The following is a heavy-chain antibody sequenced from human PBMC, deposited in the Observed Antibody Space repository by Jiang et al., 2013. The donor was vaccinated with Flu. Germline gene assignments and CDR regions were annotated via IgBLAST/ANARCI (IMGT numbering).Heavy chain of an antibody. CDR3: AKDISSWSRGDWFDP. CDR1: GGSISGSY. J-gene: IGHJ5*02. V-gene: IGHV4-4*07. CDR2: IYSSGTT. Sequence: GLVKPLETLSLTCTVSGGSISGSYWSWIRQSAGKGLEWIGRIYSSGTTNYSPSFSDRISLSVDTSRNQFSLKLKSLTAADTAVYYCAKDISSWSRGDWFDPWGQGILVSVSS. D-gene: IGHD6-13*01.